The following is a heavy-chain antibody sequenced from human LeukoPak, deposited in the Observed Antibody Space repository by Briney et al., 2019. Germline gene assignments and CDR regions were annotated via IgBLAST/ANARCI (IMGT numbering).Heavy chain of an antibody. D-gene: IGHD3-10*01. Sequence: SETLSLTCTVSGGSIGTYYWSWIRQPPGKGLEWIGYVYYSGSTNYNPSLKSRVTISVDTSKNKFTLKLNSVTAADTAVYYCARSELLWFGGVNSGFDYWGQGTLVTVSS. J-gene: IGHJ4*02. V-gene: IGHV4-59*01. CDR1: GGSIGTYY. CDR3: ARSELLWFGGVNSGFDY. CDR2: VYYSGST.